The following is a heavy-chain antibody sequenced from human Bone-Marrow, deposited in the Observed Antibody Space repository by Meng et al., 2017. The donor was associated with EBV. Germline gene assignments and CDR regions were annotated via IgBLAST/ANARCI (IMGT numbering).Heavy chain of an antibody. CDR3: AHRLSSGWYDY. CDR2: IYWDDDK. Sequence: ITLKESGPTLVKPTQTLTLTCSFSGFSLSTDGEGVGWIRQPPGKALEWLALIYWDDDKRYSPSLESRLTITKDTSKNQVVLTMTNMDPVDTATYYCAHRLSSGWYDYWGQGTLVTVSS. V-gene: IGHV2-5*02. CDR1: GFSLSTDGEG. J-gene: IGHJ4*02. D-gene: IGHD6-19*01.